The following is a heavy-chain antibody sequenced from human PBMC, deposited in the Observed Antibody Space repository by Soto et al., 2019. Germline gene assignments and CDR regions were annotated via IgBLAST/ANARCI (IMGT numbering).Heavy chain of an antibody. D-gene: IGHD3-10*01. CDR3: AKYGAGNYGAYALDI. CDR1: GFTFGSYW. Sequence: GGSLRLSCAASGFTFGSYWMSWVRQAPGKGLEWVANINPGGREKNYVNSVKGRFSFSRDDAERSHHLQMNSLRAEDTAVYYCAKYGAGNYGAYALDIWGQGTMVTVAS. CDR2: INPGGREK. V-gene: IGHV3-7*01. J-gene: IGHJ3*02.